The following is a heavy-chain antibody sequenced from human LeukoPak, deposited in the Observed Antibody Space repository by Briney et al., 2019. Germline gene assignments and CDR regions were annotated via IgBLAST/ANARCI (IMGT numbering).Heavy chain of an antibody. D-gene: IGHD3-16*01. Sequence: SETLSLTCKVSGDSISDSGWSWGWVRQFAGKRLEWIGTMPFDENVADNEIPSYNPSLKRRVTISVDTSKNQFSLKLSSVTAADTAVYYCAGGFLSPVQFDYWGQGTLVTVSS. CDR3: AGGFLSPVQFDY. CDR1: GDSISDSGWS. J-gene: IGHJ4*02. V-gene: IGHV4-39*07. CDR2: MPFDENVADNEIP.